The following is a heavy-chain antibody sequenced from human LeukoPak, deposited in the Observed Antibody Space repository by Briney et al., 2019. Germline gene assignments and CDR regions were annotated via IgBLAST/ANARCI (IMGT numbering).Heavy chain of an antibody. CDR2: IYYSGST. V-gene: IGHV4-39*07. J-gene: IGHJ6*02. Sequence: PSETLSLTCTVSGGSISSSSYYWGWIRQPPGKGLEWIGSIYYSGSTYYNPSLKSRVTISVDTSKNQFSLKLSSVTAADTAVYYCARVVGSGYGNEVSYGKDVWGQGTTVTVSS. CDR1: GGSISSSSYY. CDR3: ARVVGSGYGNEVSYGKDV. D-gene: IGHD5-12*01.